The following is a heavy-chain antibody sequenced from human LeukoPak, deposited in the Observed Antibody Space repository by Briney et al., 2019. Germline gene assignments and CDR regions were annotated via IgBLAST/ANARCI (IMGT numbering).Heavy chain of an antibody. CDR1: GYTFTSYG. CDR3: ARYDASHYSGGPRYFDWLLWTGNYFDY. V-gene: IGHV1-18*01. J-gene: IGHJ4*02. CDR2: ISAYNGNT. D-gene: IGHD3-9*01. Sequence: EASVKVSCKASGYTFTSYGISWVRQAPGQGLEWMGWISAYNGNTNYAQKLQGRVTMTTDTSTSTAYMELRSLRSDDTAVYYCARYDASHYSGGPRYFDWLLWTGNYFDYWGQGTLVTVSS.